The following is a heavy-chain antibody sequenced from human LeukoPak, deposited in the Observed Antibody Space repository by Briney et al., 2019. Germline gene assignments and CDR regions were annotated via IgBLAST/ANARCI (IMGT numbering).Heavy chain of an antibody. Sequence: PSETLSLTCTVSGGSISSSSYYWGWIRQPPGKGLEWIGYIYYSGSTNYNPSLKSRVTISVDTSKNQFSLKLSSVTAADTAVYYCASPARVGGIWGQGTMVTVSS. CDR3: ASPARVGGI. V-gene: IGHV4-61*05. CDR1: GGSISSSSYY. CDR2: IYYSGST. D-gene: IGHD2-15*01. J-gene: IGHJ3*02.